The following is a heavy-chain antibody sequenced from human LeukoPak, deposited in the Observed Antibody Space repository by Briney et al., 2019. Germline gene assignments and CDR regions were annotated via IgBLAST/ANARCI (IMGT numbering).Heavy chain of an antibody. CDR1: GGSFSGYY. Sequence: SETLSLTCAVYGGSFSGYYWSWIRQPPGNGLEWIGEINHSGSTNYNPSLKSRVTISVDTSKNQFSLKLSSVTAADTAVYYCARERSSFDPWGQGTLVTVSS. V-gene: IGHV4-34*01. D-gene: IGHD1-26*01. CDR2: INHSGST. CDR3: ARERSSFDP. J-gene: IGHJ5*02.